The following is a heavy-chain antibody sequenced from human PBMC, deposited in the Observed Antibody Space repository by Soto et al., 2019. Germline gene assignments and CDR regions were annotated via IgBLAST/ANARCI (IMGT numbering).Heavy chain of an antibody. J-gene: IGHJ4*02. V-gene: IGHV2-5*02. CDR1: GFSLSTRGVG. CDR2: VYWDDDE. D-gene: IGHD3-22*01. CDR3: ARDSSGYYGFDY. Sequence: QITLKESGPTLVKPTQPLTLTCTFSGFSLSTRGVGVGWIRQPPGKALEWLGLVYWDDDERYSPSLKSRLTITKDISKNQVVLIMTNMDPVDTATYYCARDSSGYYGFDYWGQGILVTVSS.